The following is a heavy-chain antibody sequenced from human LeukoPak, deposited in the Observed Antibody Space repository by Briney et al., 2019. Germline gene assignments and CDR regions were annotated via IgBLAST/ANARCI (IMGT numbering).Heavy chain of an antibody. CDR1: GFTFSSYA. V-gene: IGHV3-21*01. CDR3: ARVKPTREHCSSTSCHRNYYYYMDV. Sequence: PGGSLRLSCAASGFTFSSYAMSWVRQAPGKGLEWVSAISSSSSYIYYADSVKGRFTISRDNAKNSLYLQMNSLRAEDTAVYYCARVKPTREHCSSTSCHRNYYYYMDVWGKGTTVTVSS. D-gene: IGHD2-2*02. J-gene: IGHJ6*03. CDR2: ISSSSSYI.